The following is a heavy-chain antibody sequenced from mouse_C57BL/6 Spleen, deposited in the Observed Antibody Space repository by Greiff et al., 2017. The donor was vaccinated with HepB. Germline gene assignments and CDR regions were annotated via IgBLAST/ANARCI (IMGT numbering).Heavy chain of an antibody. CDR3: ASIYYSNYGFAY. Sequence: VQLQQSGPELVKPGASVKISCKASGYSFTGYYMHWVKQSSEKSLEWIGEINPSTGGTSYNQKFKGKATLTVDKSSSTAYMQLKSLTSEVSVFYYCASIYYSNYGFAYWAQGTLFTVSA. D-gene: IGHD2-5*01. J-gene: IGHJ3*01. V-gene: IGHV1-43*01. CDR1: GYSFTGYY. CDR2: INPSTGGT.